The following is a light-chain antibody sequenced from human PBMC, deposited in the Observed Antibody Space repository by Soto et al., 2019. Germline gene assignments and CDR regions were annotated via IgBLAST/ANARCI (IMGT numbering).Light chain of an antibody. CDR2: DAS. Sequence: EIVLTQSPGTLSLSPGERATLSCRASQSVSSSYLAWYQQKPGQAPRLLIYDASSRATGIPDRFSGSGSGTDFPLTISRLEPEDFAVYYCQKYGSSLYTFGQGTKLEIK. CDR3: QKYGSSLYT. V-gene: IGKV3-20*01. CDR1: QSVSSSY. J-gene: IGKJ2*01.